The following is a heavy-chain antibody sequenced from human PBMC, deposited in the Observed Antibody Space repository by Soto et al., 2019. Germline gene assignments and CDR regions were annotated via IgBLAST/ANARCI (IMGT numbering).Heavy chain of an antibody. D-gene: IGHD2-15*01. CDR3: ARMGSGKFLYCSGGSCSVWFDP. CDR1: GGSISSYY. CDR2: IYYSGST. Sequence: SETLSLTCTVSGGSISSYYWSWIRQPPGTGLERIGYIYYSGSTNYNPSLKSRVTISVDTSKNQFSLKLSSVTAADTAVYYCARMGSGKFLYCSGGSCSVWFDPWGQGTLVTVSS. J-gene: IGHJ5*02. V-gene: IGHV4-59*12.